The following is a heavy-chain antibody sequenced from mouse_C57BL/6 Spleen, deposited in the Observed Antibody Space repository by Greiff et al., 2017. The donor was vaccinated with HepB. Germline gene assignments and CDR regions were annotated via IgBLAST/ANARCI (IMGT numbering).Heavy chain of an antibody. Sequence: QVQLKQSGPELVKPGASVKISYKASGYAFSSSWMNWVKQRPGKGLEWIGRIYPGDGDTNYNGKFKGKATLTADKSSSTAYMQLSSLTSEDSAVYFCARSPLRRYYFDYWGQGTTLTVSS. J-gene: IGHJ2*01. CDR1: GYAFSSSW. D-gene: IGHD1-1*01. CDR3: ARSPLRRYYFDY. V-gene: IGHV1-82*01. CDR2: IYPGDGDT.